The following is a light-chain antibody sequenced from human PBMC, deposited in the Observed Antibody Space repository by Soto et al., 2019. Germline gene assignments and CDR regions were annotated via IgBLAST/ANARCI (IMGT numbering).Light chain of an antibody. CDR2: DAS. CDR3: QQRSTWPLA. J-gene: IGKJ2*01. Sequence: EIVLTQSPATLSLSPGERATLSCRASQSVGNSLAWYQHKPGQAPRLLIYDASNRATGIPTRFSGSASGTDFTLTISSLEAEDFAVYYCQQRSTWPLAFGQGTKLEIK. CDR1: QSVGNS. V-gene: IGKV3-11*01.